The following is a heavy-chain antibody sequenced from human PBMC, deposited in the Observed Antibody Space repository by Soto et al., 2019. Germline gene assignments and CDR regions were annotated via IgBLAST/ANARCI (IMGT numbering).Heavy chain of an antibody. D-gene: IGHD2-15*01. J-gene: IGHJ4*01. CDR1: GGTFSSYA. CDR2: IIPLFGTA. CDR3: ARESRYCSGVSCYFLPGIDD. Sequence: QVQLVQSGAEVKKPGSSVKVSCKASGGTFSSYAISWVRQAPGQGLEWMGGIIPLFGTANYAQKCQGRVTITADESTSPDYMELSSLRSEDTAVYYCARESRYCSGVSCYFLPGIDDWGHGTLVTVSS. V-gene: IGHV1-69*12.